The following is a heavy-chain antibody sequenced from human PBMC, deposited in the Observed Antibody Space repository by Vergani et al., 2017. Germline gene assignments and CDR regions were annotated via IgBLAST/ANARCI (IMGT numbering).Heavy chain of an antibody. D-gene: IGHD4-17*01. CDR1: GGSISSGSYY. CDR2: IYTSGST. Sequence: QVQLQESGPGLVKPSQTLSLTCTVSGGSISSGSYYWSWIRQPAGKGLEWIGRIYTSGSTNYNPSLKSRVTISVDTSKNQFSLKLSSVTAADTAVYYCARAPYGDYDYYGMDVWGQGTTVTVSS. CDR3: ARAPYGDYDYYGMDV. V-gene: IGHV4-61*02. J-gene: IGHJ6*02.